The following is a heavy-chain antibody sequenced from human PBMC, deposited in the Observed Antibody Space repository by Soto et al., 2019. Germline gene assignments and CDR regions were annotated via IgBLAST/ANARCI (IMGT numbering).Heavy chain of an antibody. CDR3: ARDGGYCISTSCYLWHYYYGMDV. V-gene: IGHV1-18*01. D-gene: IGHD2-2*01. CDR1: GYTFTSYG. CDR2: ISAYNGNT. Sequence: QVQLVQSGAEVKKPGASVKVSCKASGYTFTSYGISWVRQAPGQGLEWMGWISAYNGNTNYAQKLQGRVTMTTDTSTSIAYMELRSLRSDDTAVYYCARDGGYCISTSCYLWHYYYGMDVWGQGTTVTVSS. J-gene: IGHJ6*02.